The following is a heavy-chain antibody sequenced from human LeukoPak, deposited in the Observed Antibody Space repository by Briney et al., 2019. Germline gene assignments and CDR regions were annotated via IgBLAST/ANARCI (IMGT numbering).Heavy chain of an antibody. V-gene: IGHV3-74*01. CDR2: ITSDGSAT. CDR1: GFTFSSYW. CDR3: ARAASPGYFDL. Sequence: PGGSLRLSCAVSGFTFSSYWMHWVRQSPGKGLAWVSRITSDGSATDYADSVKGRFTVSRDNAKNTLFLHMDSLRVEDTAVYYCARAASPGYFDLWGRGTLVTVSS. J-gene: IGHJ2*01.